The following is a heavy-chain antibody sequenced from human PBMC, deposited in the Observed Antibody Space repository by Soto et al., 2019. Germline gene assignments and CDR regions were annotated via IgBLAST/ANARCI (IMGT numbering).Heavy chain of an antibody. CDR1: GYTFTSYG. CDR2: ISAYNGNT. CDR3: ARDAPSAYYDFWSGYYPVLVK. J-gene: IGHJ6*04. Sequence: ASVKVSCKASGYTFTSYGISWVRQAPGQGLEWMGWISAYNGNTNYAQKLQGRVTMTTDTSTSTAYMELRSLRSDDTAVYYCARDAPSAYYDFWSGYYPVLVKWGKGTKVTVSS. V-gene: IGHV1-18*01. D-gene: IGHD3-3*01.